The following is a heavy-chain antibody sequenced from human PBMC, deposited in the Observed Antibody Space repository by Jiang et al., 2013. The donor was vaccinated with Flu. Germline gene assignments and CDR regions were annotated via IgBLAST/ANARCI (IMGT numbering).Heavy chain of an antibody. CDR1: SISDSGHY. Sequence: SISDSGHYWGWIRQFPGKGLEWIGHVFKSGSTYYNPSLESRVIISVDTSKNHFSLRLNSVTAADTAVYYCARDGNYYYYDSSGFLFDYWGQGALVTVPS. CDR3: ARDGNYYYYDSSGFLFDY. CDR2: VFKSGST. D-gene: IGHD3-22*01. V-gene: IGHV4-39*02. J-gene: IGHJ4*02.